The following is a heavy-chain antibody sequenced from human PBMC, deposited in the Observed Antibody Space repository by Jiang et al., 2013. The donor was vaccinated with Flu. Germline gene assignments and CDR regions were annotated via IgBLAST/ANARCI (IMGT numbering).Heavy chain of an antibody. CDR2: IYYSGNT. CDR1: GGSISSGDYY. V-gene: IGHV4-31*03. CDR3: ARASLRGGTGYYSPFDY. Sequence: PGLVKPSQTLSLTCIVSGGSISSGDYYWNWIRQHPGKGLEWIGYIYYSGNTYYNPSLKSRLSISVDTSKNQFSLKLSSVTAADTAVYYCARASLRGGTGYYSPFDYWGQGTLVTVSS. D-gene: IGHD3-22*01. J-gene: IGHJ4*02.